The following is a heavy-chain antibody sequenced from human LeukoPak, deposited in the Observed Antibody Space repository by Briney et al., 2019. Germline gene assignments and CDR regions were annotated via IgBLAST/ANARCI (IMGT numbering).Heavy chain of an antibody. J-gene: IGHJ4*02. Sequence: GGSLRLSCAASGFTFSSYWMSWVRQAPGKGLEWVANINQDGSEQYYVDSVKGRFTISRDNTKNSLYLQMNSLRAEDTAVYYCARDILAAAGLDYWGQGTLVTVSS. CDR1: GFTFSSYW. CDR2: INQDGSEQ. D-gene: IGHD6-13*01. CDR3: ARDILAAAGLDY. V-gene: IGHV3-7*01.